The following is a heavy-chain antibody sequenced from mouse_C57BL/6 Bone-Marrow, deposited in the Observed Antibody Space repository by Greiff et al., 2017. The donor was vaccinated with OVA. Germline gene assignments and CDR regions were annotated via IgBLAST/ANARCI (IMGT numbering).Heavy chain of an antibody. CDR2: ISDGGSYT. Sequence: EVKLMESGGGLVKPGGSLKLSCAASGFTFSSYAMSWVRQTPEKRLEWVATISDGGSYTYYPDNVKGRFTISRDNAKNNLYLQMSHLKSEDTAMYYGARDYGSSYPYAMDYWGQGTSVTVSS. D-gene: IGHD1-1*01. J-gene: IGHJ4*01. CDR1: GFTFSSYA. V-gene: IGHV5-4*01. CDR3: ARDYGSSYPYAMDY.